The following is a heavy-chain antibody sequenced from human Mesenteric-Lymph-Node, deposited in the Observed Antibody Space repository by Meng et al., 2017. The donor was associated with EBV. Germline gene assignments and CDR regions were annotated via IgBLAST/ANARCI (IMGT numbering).Heavy chain of an antibody. J-gene: IGHJ5*02. Sequence: HLQPRESDPGRVNPSGTLSLTCTVSGGSISSSKYYWGWIRQPPGKGLEWIGSIYYSGSTHYNPSLKSRVTISEDTSKNQFSLKVSSVIAADTAVYYCARREASSPGWFDPWGQGTLVTVSS. V-gene: IGHV4-39*01. CDR2: IYYSGST. CDR1: GGSISSSKYY. CDR3: ARREASSPGWFDP. D-gene: IGHD6-13*01.